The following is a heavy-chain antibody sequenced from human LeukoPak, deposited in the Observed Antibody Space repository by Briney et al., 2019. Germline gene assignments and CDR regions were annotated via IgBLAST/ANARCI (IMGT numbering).Heavy chain of an antibody. Sequence: PSETLSLTCSVSGGYISSYYWSWIRQPPGKGLEWIGYIYYTGTSNYNPSLKSRATISVDTSKNQFSLKLSSVTAADTAVYYCARESPPTYYYENSATFDPWGQGTLVTVSS. J-gene: IGHJ5*02. V-gene: IGHV4-59*01. D-gene: IGHD3-22*01. CDR2: IYYTGTS. CDR3: ARESPPTYYYENSATFDP. CDR1: GGYISSYY.